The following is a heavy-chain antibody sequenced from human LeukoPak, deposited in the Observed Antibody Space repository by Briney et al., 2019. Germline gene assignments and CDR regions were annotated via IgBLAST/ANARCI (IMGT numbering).Heavy chain of an antibody. CDR2: ISDSGDTT. D-gene: IGHD6-19*01. CDR3: AKDARRSDGWYFFDN. Sequence: PGGSLRLSCAASGFAFSSQAMGWVRQAPGKGLEWVSVISDSGDTTYYADSVKARFTISRDNSKNTLYLQMNSLRAEDTAIYYCAKDARRSDGWYFFDNWGQGALVTVSS. J-gene: IGHJ4*02. V-gene: IGHV3-23*01. CDR1: GFAFSSQA.